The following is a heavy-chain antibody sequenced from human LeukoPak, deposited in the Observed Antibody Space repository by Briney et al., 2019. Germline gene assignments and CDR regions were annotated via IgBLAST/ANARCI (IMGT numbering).Heavy chain of an antibody. D-gene: IGHD6-19*01. J-gene: IGHJ6*02. CDR2: INAGNGNT. Sequence: ASVKVSCKASGYTFTSYAKHWVRQAPGQRLEWMGWINAGNGNTKYSQKFQGRVTITRDTSASTAYMELSSLRSEDTAVYYCARDGSVWLGHYYYYGMDVWGQGTTVTVSS. V-gene: IGHV1-3*01. CDR3: ARDGSVWLGHYYYYGMDV. CDR1: GYTFTSYA.